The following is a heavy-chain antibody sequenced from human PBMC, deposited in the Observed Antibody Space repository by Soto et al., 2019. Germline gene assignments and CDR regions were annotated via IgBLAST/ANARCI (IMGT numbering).Heavy chain of an antibody. CDR3: ARVYRLRYFDWDGPPPHFDY. D-gene: IGHD3-9*01. J-gene: IGHJ4*02. CDR2: INPSDGNR. Sequence: ASVKVSCKASGYSFSFYGINWVRQAPGQGLEWMGWINPSDGNRNFAQKFEDRVTMTTATSTNTVFLELRSLRAEDTAVYYCARVYRLRYFDWDGPPPHFDYWGQGTPVTVSS. CDR1: GYSFSFYG. V-gene: IGHV1-18*01.